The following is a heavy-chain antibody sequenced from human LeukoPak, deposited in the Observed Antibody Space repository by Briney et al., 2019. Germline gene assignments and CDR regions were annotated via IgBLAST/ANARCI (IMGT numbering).Heavy chain of an antibody. CDR3: ASPDTAMVN. V-gene: IGHV1-2*02. D-gene: IGHD5-18*01. CDR2: ISAYSGGT. Sequence: ASVKVSCKASGYTFTSYGISWVRQAPGQGLGWMGWISAYSGGTNYAQKFQGRVTMTRDTSISTAYMELSRLRSDDTAVYYCASPDTAMVNWGQGTLVTVSS. J-gene: IGHJ4*02. CDR1: GYTFTSYG.